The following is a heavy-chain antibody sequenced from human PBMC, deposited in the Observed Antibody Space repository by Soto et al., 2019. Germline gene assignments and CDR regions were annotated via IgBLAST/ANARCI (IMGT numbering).Heavy chain of an antibody. CDR2: IIPNFDTP. CDR1: GGSFNNYA. J-gene: IGHJ6*02. CDR3: AVAMVGEILIFESSGMHV. V-gene: IGHV1-69*01. D-gene: IGHD2-21*01. Sequence: QVHLVQSGAEVKKPGSSVKVSCKTSGGSFNNYAVSWVRQAPGQGLEWMGGIIPNFDTPNYAQKFQDRVTIIADESTSTVYMELRSLRSNDTAVYYCAVAMVGEILIFESSGMHVWGQGTTVIVSS.